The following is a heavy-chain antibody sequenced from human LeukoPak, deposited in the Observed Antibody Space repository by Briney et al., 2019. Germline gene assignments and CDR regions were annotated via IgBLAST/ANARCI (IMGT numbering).Heavy chain of an antibody. Sequence: GRSLSLFCAACGLTFDAYAMHCLRDATGKGLEWVPGISWNSGSIGYADSVKGRFPIYRDNTKNSLYLQMNSLRADDTALYYCAKDKVAVAGSYWYFDLWGRGTLVTVSS. V-gene: IGHV3-9*01. CDR1: GLTFDAYA. CDR2: ISWNSGSI. J-gene: IGHJ2*01. D-gene: IGHD6-19*01. CDR3: AKDKVAVAGSYWYFDL.